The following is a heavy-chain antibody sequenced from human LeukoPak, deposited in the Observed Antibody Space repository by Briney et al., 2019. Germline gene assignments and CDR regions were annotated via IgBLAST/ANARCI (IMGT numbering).Heavy chain of an antibody. D-gene: IGHD2-2*01. Sequence: GGSLRLSCAASGFTFSSYAMHWVRQAPGKGLEWVAVISYDGSNKYYADSVKGRFTISRDNPKNTLYLQMISLRAEDTAVYYCAREDIVVVPAALDYYYYYYMDVWGKGTTVTVSS. CDR3: AREDIVVVPAALDYYYYYYMDV. V-gene: IGHV3-30*01. J-gene: IGHJ6*03. CDR1: GFTFSSYA. CDR2: ISYDGSNK.